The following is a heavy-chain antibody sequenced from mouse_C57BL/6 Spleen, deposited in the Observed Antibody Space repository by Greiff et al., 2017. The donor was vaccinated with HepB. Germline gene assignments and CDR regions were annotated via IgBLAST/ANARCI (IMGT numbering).Heavy chain of an antibody. D-gene: IGHD2-1*01. Sequence: VQLQQSGPELVKPGASVKIPCKASGYTFTDYNMDWVKQSHGKSLEWIGDINPNNGGTIYDQKFKGKATLTVDKSSSTAYMELRSLTSEDTAVYYCGRDYYGNLFGYWGQGALGTVSA. V-gene: IGHV1-18*01. CDR3: GRDYYGNLFGY. J-gene: IGHJ3*01. CDR1: GYTFTDYN. CDR2: INPNNGGT.